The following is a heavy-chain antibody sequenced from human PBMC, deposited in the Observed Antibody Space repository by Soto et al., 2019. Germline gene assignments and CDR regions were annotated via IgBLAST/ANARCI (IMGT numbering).Heavy chain of an antibody. J-gene: IGHJ6*02. CDR2: IYRSGAT. CDR3: ARDSGMIRGSYGVDV. CDR1: GFTVTTNY. D-gene: IGHD3-10*01. V-gene: IGHV3-53*01. Sequence: GGSLRLSCAVSGFTVTTNYMTWVRQAPGKGLEWVSVIYRSGATYYPDSVRGRFTASRDYSHNTLYLQMDSLRVEDTAVYYCARDSGMIRGSYGVDVWGPGTTVTVS.